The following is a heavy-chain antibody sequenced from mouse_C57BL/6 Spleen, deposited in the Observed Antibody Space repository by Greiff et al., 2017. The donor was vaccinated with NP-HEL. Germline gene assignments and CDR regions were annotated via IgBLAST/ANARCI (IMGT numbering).Heavy chain of an antibody. Sequence: QVQLQQPGAELVRPGSSVKLSCKASGYTFTSYWMDWVKQRPGQGLEWIGNIYPSDSETHYNQKFKDKATLTVDKSSSTAYMQLSSLTSEDSAVYYCARRGYYSNYYAMDYWGQGTSVTVSS. J-gene: IGHJ4*01. D-gene: IGHD2-5*01. CDR1: GYTFTSYW. CDR2: IYPSDSET. CDR3: ARRGYYSNYYAMDY. V-gene: IGHV1-61*01.